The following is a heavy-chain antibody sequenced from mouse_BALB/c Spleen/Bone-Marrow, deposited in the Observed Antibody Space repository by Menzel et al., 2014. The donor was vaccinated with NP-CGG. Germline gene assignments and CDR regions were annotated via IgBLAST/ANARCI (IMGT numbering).Heavy chain of an antibody. D-gene: IGHD2-2*01. V-gene: IGHV1-18*01. CDR2: INPNNGGT. CDR3: ARKEYGYDRYFDV. CDR1: GYTFTEYT. J-gene: IGHJ1*01. Sequence: VQLQQSGPELVKPGASVKISCKTSGYTFTEYTMHWVKQSHGKSLGWIGGINPNNGGTSYNQKFKGKATLTVDKSSSTAYMELRSLTSEDSAVYYCARKEYGYDRYFDVWGAGTTVTVSS.